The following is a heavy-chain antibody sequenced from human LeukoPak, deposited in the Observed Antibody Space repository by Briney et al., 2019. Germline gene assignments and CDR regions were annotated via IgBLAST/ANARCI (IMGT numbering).Heavy chain of an antibody. CDR1: GFTFDDYA. Sequence: GGSLRLSCAASGFTFDDYAMHWVRQAPGKGLEWVSLITVDGGSTYYADSVKGRFTISRDNSKSALYLQVNSLRTEDTAVYYCARDPGRSGGSCYSDYWGQGTLVTVSS. J-gene: IGHJ4*02. V-gene: IGHV3-43*02. D-gene: IGHD2-15*01. CDR2: ITVDGGST. CDR3: ARDPGRSGGSCYSDY.